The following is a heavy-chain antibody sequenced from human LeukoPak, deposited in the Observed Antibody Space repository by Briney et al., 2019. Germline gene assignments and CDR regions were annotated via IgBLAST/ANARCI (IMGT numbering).Heavy chain of an antibody. V-gene: IGHV3-15*01. CDR3: LQQLDLFDY. CDR2: IKSKTDGGTT. D-gene: IGHD6-13*01. J-gene: IGHJ4*02. Sequence: PGGSLRLSCAASGFTVSNNYMSWVRQAPGKGLEWVGRIKSKTDGGTTDYAAPVKGRFTISRDDSKNTLYLQMNSLKTEDTAVYYCLQQLDLFDYWGQGTLVTVSS. CDR1: GFTVSNNY.